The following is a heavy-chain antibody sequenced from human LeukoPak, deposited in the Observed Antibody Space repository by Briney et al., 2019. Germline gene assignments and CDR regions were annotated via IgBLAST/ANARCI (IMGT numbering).Heavy chain of an antibody. CDR2: IASSGRNI. CDR3: ALLAVASDFDY. CDR1: GSPFSFYE. J-gene: IGHJ4*02. Sequence: GGSLRLSCAVSGSPFSFYEMNWVRQAPGKGLEWVSNIASSGRNIYYADSVKGRFSISRDNAKSSLYLQMNSLRVEDTAIYYCALLAVASDFDYWGQGALVTVSS. V-gene: IGHV3-48*03. D-gene: IGHD6-19*01.